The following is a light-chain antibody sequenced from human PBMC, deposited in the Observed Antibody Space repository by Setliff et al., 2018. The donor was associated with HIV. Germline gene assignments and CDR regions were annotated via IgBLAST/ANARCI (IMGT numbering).Light chain of an antibody. CDR3: NSFTNTSGRV. CDR2: DVS. CDR1: SSDVGRYNF. V-gene: IGLV2-14*03. J-gene: IGLJ1*01. Sequence: QSVLTQPASVSGSPGQSITISCTGTSSDVGRYNFVSWYQQHPGKVPKLLISDVSNRPSGVSDRFSGSKSGNTASLTISGLRTEDEADHYCNSFTNTSGRVFGTGTKVTVL.